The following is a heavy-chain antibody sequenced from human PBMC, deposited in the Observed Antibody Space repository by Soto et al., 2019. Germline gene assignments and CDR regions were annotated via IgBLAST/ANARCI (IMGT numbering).Heavy chain of an antibody. V-gene: IGHV1-69*01. Sequence: QVQLVQSGAEVKKPGSSVKVSCKASGGTFSRYAISWVRQAPGQGLVWRGGIIPIFGTANYAQKFQGRVTITGDESTSTAYMELSSLRFSDTAVYYCARAIVGPTTTGWLYPWGQGTLVTVSS. CDR2: IIPIFGTA. J-gene: IGHJ5*02. CDR3: ARAIVGPTTTGWLYP. CDR1: GGTFSRYA. D-gene: IGHD1-26*01.